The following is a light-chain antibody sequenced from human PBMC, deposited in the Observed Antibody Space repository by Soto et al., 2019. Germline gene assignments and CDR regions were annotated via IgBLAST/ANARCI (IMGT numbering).Light chain of an antibody. Sequence: DIQMTQSPSSLSASVGDRVTITCRASQTISTYLNWYQQKPGKAPKLLIYAASSLQSGVPSRFSGSGSGTEFTLTISSLQPDDFATYYCQQYNNYLWTFGQGTKVEIK. CDR2: AAS. CDR3: QQYNNYLWT. V-gene: IGKV1-39*01. CDR1: QTISTY. J-gene: IGKJ1*01.